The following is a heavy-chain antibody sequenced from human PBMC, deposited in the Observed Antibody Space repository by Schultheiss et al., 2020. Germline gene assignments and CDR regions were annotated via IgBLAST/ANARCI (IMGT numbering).Heavy chain of an antibody. CDR3: SKDVGEMVGATSH. Sequence: GGSLRLSCAASGFTFSNEAMSWLRQPPGKGLEWVSTITSSGGSANYAASVKGRFTIFRDNSKDTLYLQMNSLRGEDTALYYCSKDVGEMVGATSHWGQGTLVNVSS. CDR1: GFTFSNEA. CDR2: ITSSGGSA. J-gene: IGHJ4*02. D-gene: IGHD1-26*01. V-gene: IGHV3-23*01.